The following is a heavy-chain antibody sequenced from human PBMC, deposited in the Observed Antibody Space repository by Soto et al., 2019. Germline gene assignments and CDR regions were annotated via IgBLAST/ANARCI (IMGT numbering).Heavy chain of an antibody. Sequence: GGSLRLSCAASGFTFSSYRMNWVRQAPGKGLEWVSYISSSSSTIYYADSVKGRFTISRDNAKNSLYLQMNSLRAEDTAVYDGSCAPTNWGFGGSRYFDLWGRGTLVTVSS. J-gene: IGHJ2*01. CDR1: GFTFSSYR. CDR2: ISSSSSTI. D-gene: IGHD7-27*01. CDR3: SCAPTNWGFGGSRYFDL. V-gene: IGHV3-48*04.